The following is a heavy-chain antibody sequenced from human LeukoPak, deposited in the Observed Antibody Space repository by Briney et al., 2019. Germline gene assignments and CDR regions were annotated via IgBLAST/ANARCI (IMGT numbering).Heavy chain of an antibody. D-gene: IGHD5-24*01. J-gene: IGHJ4*02. CDR3: ARVSEMATSFDY. Sequence: SETPSLTCTVSGGSVSSGSYYWSWIRQPPGKGLEWIGYIYYSGSTNYNPSLKSRVTISVDTSKNQFSLKLSSVTAADTAVYYCARVSEMATSFDYWGQGTLVTVSS. CDR2: IYYSGST. CDR1: GGSVSSGSYY. V-gene: IGHV4-61*01.